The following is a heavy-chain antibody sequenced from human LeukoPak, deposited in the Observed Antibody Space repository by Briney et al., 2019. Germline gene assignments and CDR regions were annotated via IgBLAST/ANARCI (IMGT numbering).Heavy chain of an antibody. CDR3: AREHAYYYDSSGYGQEDY. D-gene: IGHD3-22*01. CDR2: IYYSGST. Sequence: SETLSLTCTVSGGSISSYYWGWIRQPPGKGLEWIGSIYYSGSTYYNPSLKSRVTISVDTSKNQFSLKLSSATAADTAVYYCAREHAYYYDSSGYGQEDYWGQGTLVTVSS. V-gene: IGHV4-39*07. J-gene: IGHJ4*02. CDR1: GGSISSYY.